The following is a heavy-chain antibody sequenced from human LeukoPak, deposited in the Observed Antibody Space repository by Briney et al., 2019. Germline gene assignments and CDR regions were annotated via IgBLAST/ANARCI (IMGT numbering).Heavy chain of an antibody. CDR1: GFTFNNAW. CDR3: VASYRSYYAGY. Sequence: GGSLRLSCAASGFTFNNAWMTCVRQAPGRGLECVGHITSKTDGETTHYAAPVKGKFTISRDDSKKMVYLEVNSLNTEDTAMYYRVASYRSYYAGYWGQGTLVTVSS. D-gene: IGHD3-10*01. J-gene: IGHJ4*02. V-gene: IGHV3-15*01. CDR2: ITSKTDGETT.